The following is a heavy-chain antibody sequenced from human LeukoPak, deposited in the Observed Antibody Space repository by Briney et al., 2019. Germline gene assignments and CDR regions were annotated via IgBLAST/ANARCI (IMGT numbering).Heavy chain of an antibody. J-gene: IGHJ5*02. CDR1: SGSISSYN. CDR3: ARWAGDSSGYYYVGDNWLDP. Sequence: SETLSLTCTVSSGSISSYNWSWIRQPPGKGLEWIGYIHYSGSTNYNPSLKSRVTISVDTSKNQFSLKLSSVTAADTAVYYCARWAGDSSGYYYVGDNWLDPWGQGTLVTVSS. D-gene: IGHD3-22*01. V-gene: IGHV4-59*01. CDR2: IHYSGST.